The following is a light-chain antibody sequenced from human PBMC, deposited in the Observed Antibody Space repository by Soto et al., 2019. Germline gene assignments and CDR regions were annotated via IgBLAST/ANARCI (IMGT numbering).Light chain of an antibody. V-gene: IGKV1-9*01. CDR3: QQLKRYPLT. Sequence: IQLTQSPSSLSASVGDRVTITCRASQGISSYLAWYQQKPGKAPQLLIHAASSLQSGVPSRFSGSGSGTYFTLTISSLQAEDSATYYCQQLKRYPLTFGQGTRLEIK. CDR1: QGISSY. J-gene: IGKJ5*01. CDR2: AAS.